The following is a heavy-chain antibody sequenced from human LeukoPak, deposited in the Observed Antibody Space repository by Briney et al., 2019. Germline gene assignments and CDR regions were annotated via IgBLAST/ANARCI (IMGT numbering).Heavy chain of an antibody. CDR1: GYTFTGYY. J-gene: IGHJ1*01. V-gene: IGHV1-2*02. CDR2: VKPNSGGT. Sequence: ASMKGSCKASGYTFTGYYMYWGRQGPGQGGEWVGWVKPNSGGTKYAQKFQGRVTMTRDTSISTAYMELSSLRSDDTAVYYCARVWNYHDSSGYLEYFQEWGQGTLVTVSS. D-gene: IGHD3-22*01. CDR3: ARVWNYHDSSGYLEYFQE.